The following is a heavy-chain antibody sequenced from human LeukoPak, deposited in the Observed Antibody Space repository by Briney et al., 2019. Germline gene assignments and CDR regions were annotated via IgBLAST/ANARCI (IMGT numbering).Heavy chain of an antibody. V-gene: IGHV1-18*01. Sequence: GASVKVSCKASGYTFTSYGISWVRQAPGQGLEWMGWISAYNGNTNYAQKFQGRVTITADESTSTAYMELSSLRSEDTAVYYCARDLAGRRGWFDPWGQGTLVTVSS. CDR2: ISAYNGNT. CDR1: GYTFTSYG. J-gene: IGHJ5*02. CDR3: ARDLAGRRGWFDP. D-gene: IGHD2-15*01.